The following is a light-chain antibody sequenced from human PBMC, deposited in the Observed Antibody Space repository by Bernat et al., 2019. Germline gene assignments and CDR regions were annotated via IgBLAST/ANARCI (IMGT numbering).Light chain of an antibody. J-gene: IGKJ2*01. V-gene: IGKV3-20*01. CDR1: QSVSSSY. CDR2: GTS. CDR3: QVYDNSPPAYT. Sequence: IVLTQSPGTLSLSPGETATLSCRANQSVSSSYLAWYQHKPGQAPRLLMYGTSSRATGIPDRFSGSVSGTDFTLTISRLEPDDFAVYYCQVYDNSPPAYTFGQGTKLEIQ.